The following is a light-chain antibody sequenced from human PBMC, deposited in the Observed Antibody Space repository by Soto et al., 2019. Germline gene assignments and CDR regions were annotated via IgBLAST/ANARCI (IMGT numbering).Light chain of an antibody. Sequence: EIVLTQSPGTLSLSPGERATLSCRASQSVSSSYLAWYQQKPGQAPRLLIYGASSRATGIPDRFSGSGSGTDFTLIFSRLEPEDFAVYYCQQYGSSTETFGRGSKVDIK. CDR1: QSVSSSY. J-gene: IGKJ1*01. CDR2: GAS. CDR3: QQYGSSTET. V-gene: IGKV3-20*01.